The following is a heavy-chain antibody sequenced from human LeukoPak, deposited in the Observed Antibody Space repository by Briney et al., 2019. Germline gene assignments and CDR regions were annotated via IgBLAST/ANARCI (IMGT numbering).Heavy chain of an antibody. CDR3: ARVRYCSSTSCYGIFDY. CDR2: IYSGGST. D-gene: IGHD2-2*01. V-gene: IGHV3-53*04. J-gene: IGHJ4*02. CDR1: GFTVSSNY. Sequence: GGSLRLSCAASGFTVSSNYMSWVRQAPGKGLEWVSVIYSGGSTYYADSVKGRFTISGHNSKNTLYLQMNSLRAEDTAVYYCARVRYCSSTSCYGIFDYWGQGTLVTVSS.